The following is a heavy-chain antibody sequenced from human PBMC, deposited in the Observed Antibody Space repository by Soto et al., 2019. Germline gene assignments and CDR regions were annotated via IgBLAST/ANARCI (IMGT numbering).Heavy chain of an antibody. D-gene: IGHD3-9*01. J-gene: IGHJ4*02. CDR1: GFTFSDYQ. CDR3: ARDLRYFDY. V-gene: IGHV3-11*01. Sequence: QVQLVESGGGLVKPGGSLRLSCAASGFTFSDYQMSWFRQAAGKGLDWISYISNTSGTIYLVDSVKGRFTVSRDNAKNSLYLQMNSLRDEDTAVYYCARDLRYFDYWGQGALVTVSP. CDR2: ISNTSGTI.